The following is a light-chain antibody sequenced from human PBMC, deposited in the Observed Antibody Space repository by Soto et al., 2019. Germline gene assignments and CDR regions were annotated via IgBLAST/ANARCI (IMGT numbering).Light chain of an antibody. CDR3: QKYNSAPRT. J-gene: IGKJ1*01. CDR2: AAS. V-gene: IGKV1-27*01. Sequence: DNHITPSPYSPASSLGDRGTIPCPASQGISNYLAWYQQKPGKVPKILIYAASTLQSGVPSRFSGSGSGTDFTLTISSLQPEDVATYFCQKYNSAPRTFGQGTKVDIK. CDR1: QGISNY.